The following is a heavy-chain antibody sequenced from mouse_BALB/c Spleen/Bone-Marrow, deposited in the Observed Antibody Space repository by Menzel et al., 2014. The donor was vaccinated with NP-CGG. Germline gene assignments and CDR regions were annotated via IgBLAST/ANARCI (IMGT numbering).Heavy chain of an antibody. V-gene: IGHV4-1*02. CDR3: ARIDRLDY. CDR2: INTDSRTI. J-gene: IGHJ4*01. CDR1: GFDFSSYW. Sequence: EVHLVESGGGLVQPGGSLKLSCEASGFDFSSYWMSWVRQAPGKGLEWIGVINTDSRTITYKPSLKDKFIIPRDNAKYTRYLQMSRVRSEDTAHDYWARIDRLDYGGQGTSVTV.